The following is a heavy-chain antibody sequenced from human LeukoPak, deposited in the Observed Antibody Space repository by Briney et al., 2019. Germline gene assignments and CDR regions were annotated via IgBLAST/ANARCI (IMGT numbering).Heavy chain of an antibody. CDR2: ISAYNGNR. D-gene: IGHD3-10*01. CDR1: GGTLSRFA. J-gene: IGHJ4*02. V-gene: IGHV1-18*01. Sequence: GASVKVSCKASGGTLSRFAISWVRQAPGQGLEWMGWISAYNGNRNYAQKLQGRVTMTTDTSTSTAYMELRSLRSDDTAVYYCARGLWFGEYNYWGQGTLVTVSS. CDR3: ARGLWFGEYNY.